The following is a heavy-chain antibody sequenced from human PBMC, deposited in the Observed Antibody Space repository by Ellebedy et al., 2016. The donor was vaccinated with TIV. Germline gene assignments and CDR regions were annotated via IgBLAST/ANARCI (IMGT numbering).Heavy chain of an antibody. V-gene: IGHV1-69*04. CDR3: ARELRYYYDSSGYNGFDY. D-gene: IGHD3-22*01. Sequence: SVKVSCXASGGTFSSYAISWVRQAPGQGLEWMGRIIPILGIANYAQKFQGRVTITADKSTSTAYMELSSLRSEDTAVYYCARELRYYYDSSGYNGFDYWGQGTLVTVSS. CDR2: IIPILGIA. CDR1: GGTFSSYA. J-gene: IGHJ4*02.